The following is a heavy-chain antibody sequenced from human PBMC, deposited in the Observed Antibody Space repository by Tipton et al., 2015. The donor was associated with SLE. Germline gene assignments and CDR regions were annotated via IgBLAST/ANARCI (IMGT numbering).Heavy chain of an antibody. CDR2: IRGSGGST. CDR3: ARGLLGAFDI. D-gene: IGHD3-16*01. Sequence: GSLRLSCAASGFTFSSYAMSWVRQAPGKGLEWVSAIRGSGGSTYYADSVKGRFTISRDNSKNTLYLQMNSLRAEDTAVYYCARGLLGAFDIWGQGTMVTVSS. V-gene: IGHV3-23*01. CDR1: GFTFSSYA. J-gene: IGHJ3*02.